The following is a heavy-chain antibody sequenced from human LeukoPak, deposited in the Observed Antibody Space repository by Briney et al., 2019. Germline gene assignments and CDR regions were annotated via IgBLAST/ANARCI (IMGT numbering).Heavy chain of an antibody. CDR3: AELGITMIGGV. CDR1: GFTVSSNY. J-gene: IGHJ6*04. D-gene: IGHD3-10*02. Sequence: GGSLRLSCAASGFTVSSNYMSWVRHAPGKGLEWVSVIYSGGSTYYADSVKGRFTISRDNAKNSLYLQMNSLRAEDTAVYYCAELGITMIGGVWGKGTTVTISS. V-gene: IGHV3-66*01. CDR2: IYSGGST.